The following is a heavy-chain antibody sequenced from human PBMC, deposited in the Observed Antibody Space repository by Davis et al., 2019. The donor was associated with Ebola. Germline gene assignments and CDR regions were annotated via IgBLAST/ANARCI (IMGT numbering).Heavy chain of an antibody. J-gene: IGHJ6*02. CDR1: GGSFSGYY. D-gene: IGHD3-3*01. V-gene: IGHV4-34*01. CDR2: INHSGST. Sequence: SETLSLICAVYGGSFSGYYWSWIRQPPGKGLEWIGEINHSGSTNYNPSLKSRVTISVDTSKNQFSLKLSSVTAADTAVYYCASRYYDFWSGSYYYYGMDVWGQGTTVTVSS. CDR3: ASRYYDFWSGSYYYYGMDV.